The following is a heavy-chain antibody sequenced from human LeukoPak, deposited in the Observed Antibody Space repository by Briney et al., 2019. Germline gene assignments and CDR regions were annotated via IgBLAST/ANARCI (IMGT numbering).Heavy chain of an antibody. V-gene: IGHV1-18*01. D-gene: IGHD1-26*01. J-gene: IGHJ4*02. CDR3: ATGEVGGKLPYFDF. Sequence: GASVKVSCKASGYTFTSYGISWVRRAPGQGLEWMGWISGYNGNTNYAQKLQGRVTMTTDTSTSTAYMELRSLRSDDTAVYYCATGEVGGKLPYFDFWGQGTLVAVSS. CDR2: ISGYNGNT. CDR1: GYTFTSYG.